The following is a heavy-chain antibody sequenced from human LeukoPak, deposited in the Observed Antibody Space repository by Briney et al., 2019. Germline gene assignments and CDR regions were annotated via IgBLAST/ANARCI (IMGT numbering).Heavy chain of an antibody. J-gene: IGHJ3*02. Sequence: SETLSLTCTVSGGSISSYYWSWIRQPPGKGLEWIGYIYYSGSTNYNPSLKSRVTISVDTSKNQFSLKLSSVTAADTAVYYCARDSYYDFWSGYYGIGAFDIWGQGTMVTVSS. CDR2: IYYSGST. CDR1: GGSISSYY. CDR3: ARDSYYDFWSGYYGIGAFDI. D-gene: IGHD3-3*01. V-gene: IGHV4-59*01.